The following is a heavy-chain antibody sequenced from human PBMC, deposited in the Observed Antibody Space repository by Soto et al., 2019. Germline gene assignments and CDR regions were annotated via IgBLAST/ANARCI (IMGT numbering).Heavy chain of an antibody. D-gene: IGHD3-3*01. CDR2: ISGSGDTT. CDR3: ARKLFGLAIADY. V-gene: IGHV3-23*01. Sequence: EVQLLDSGGGLVQPGGSLRLSCAASGFTFSTYAMSWVRQAPGKGLEWVSTISGSGDTTHYADSVKGRFTISRDNSKNMLYLQMDSLRADDTAVFYCARKLFGLAIADYWGQGTLVTVSS. J-gene: IGHJ4*02. CDR1: GFTFSTYA.